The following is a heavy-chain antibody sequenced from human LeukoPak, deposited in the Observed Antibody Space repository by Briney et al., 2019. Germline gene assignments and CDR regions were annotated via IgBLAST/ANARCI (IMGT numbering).Heavy chain of an antibody. Sequence: GGSLRLSGAASGFTFSSYWMNWDRQAPGKGLEWVASINHNGNVNYYVDSVKGRFTISRDNAKNSLYLQMSNLRAEDRAVYFCARGGGLDVWGQGATVSVSS. D-gene: IGHD3-16*01. CDR3: ARGGGLDV. J-gene: IGHJ6*02. CDR1: GFTFSSYW. V-gene: IGHV3-7*03. CDR2: INHNGNVN.